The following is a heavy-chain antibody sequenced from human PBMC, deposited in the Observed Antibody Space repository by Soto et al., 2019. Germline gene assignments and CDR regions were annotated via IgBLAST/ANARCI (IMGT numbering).Heavy chain of an antibody. J-gene: IGHJ4*02. CDR1: GYTFTDYY. CDR3: TREPLDGAWDY. CDR2: INPKSGDT. V-gene: IGHV1-2*02. Sequence: QVLLVQSGAEVRKPGASVKVPCSTSGYTFTDYYIHWVRQAPGQGLEWMGWINPKSGDTFYAQTFQGGVSMTRNTSSNTAYLELTSLKSDDTAVYFCTREPLDGAWDYWGQGVLVSVTS. D-gene: IGHD3-10*01.